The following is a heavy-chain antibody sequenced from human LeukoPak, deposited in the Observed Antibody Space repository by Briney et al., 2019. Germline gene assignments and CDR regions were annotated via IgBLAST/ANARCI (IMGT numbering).Heavy chain of an antibody. D-gene: IGHD3-22*01. J-gene: IGHJ4*02. V-gene: IGHV4-31*03. CDR2: IYYSGST. CDR3: ARTPQVIFDY. CDR1: GGSISSGGYY. Sequence: SETLSLTCTVSGGSISSGGYYWSWIRQHPGKALEWIGYIYYSGSTYYNPSLKSRVTISVDTSKNQFSLKLSSVTAADTAMYYCARTPQVIFDYWGQGTLVTVSS.